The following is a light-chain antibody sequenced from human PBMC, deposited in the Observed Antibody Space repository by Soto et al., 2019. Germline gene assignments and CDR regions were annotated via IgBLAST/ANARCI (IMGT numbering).Light chain of an antibody. Sequence: SYELTQPPSVSVSPGQTASITCSGDKLGDKYACWYQQKPGQSPVLVIYQDSKRPSGIPGRFSGSNSGNTATLTISGTQAMDEAHYYCQAWDSSTAVFGGGTKLTVL. CDR2: QDS. CDR3: QAWDSSTAV. J-gene: IGLJ2*01. CDR1: KLGDKY. V-gene: IGLV3-1*01.